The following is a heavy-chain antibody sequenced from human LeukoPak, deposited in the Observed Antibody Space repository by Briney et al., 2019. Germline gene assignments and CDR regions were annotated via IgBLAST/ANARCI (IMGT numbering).Heavy chain of an antibody. V-gene: IGHV3-53*05. Sequence: PGGSLRLSCAASGFTVSSNYMSWVRQAPGKGLEWVSVIYSGGSTYYADSVKGRFTISRDNSKNTLYLQMNSLRAEDTAVYYCARAVDTAMAYFDYWGQGTLVTVSS. J-gene: IGHJ4*02. CDR2: IYSGGST. D-gene: IGHD5-18*01. CDR1: GFTVSSNY. CDR3: ARAVDTAMAYFDY.